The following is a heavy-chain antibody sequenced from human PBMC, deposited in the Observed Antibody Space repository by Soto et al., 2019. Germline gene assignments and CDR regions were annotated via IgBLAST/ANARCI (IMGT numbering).Heavy chain of an antibody. Sequence: QVQLVQSGAEVKKPGASVKVSCKASGYTFTSYGISWVLQAPGQGLEWMGWISAYNGNTNYAQKLQGRVTMTTDTATSTAYMELRSLRSDDTAVYYCARDPVDYVWGSDAFDIWGQGTMVTVSS. J-gene: IGHJ3*02. CDR1: GYTFTSYG. D-gene: IGHD3-16*01. CDR2: ISAYNGNT. V-gene: IGHV1-18*01. CDR3: ARDPVDYVWGSDAFDI.